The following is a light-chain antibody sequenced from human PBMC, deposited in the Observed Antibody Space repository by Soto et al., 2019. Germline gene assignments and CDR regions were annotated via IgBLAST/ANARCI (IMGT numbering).Light chain of an antibody. CDR1: TSDVGRYNY. CDR3: SSYTSISTLV. CDR2: EVS. J-gene: IGLJ2*01. V-gene: IGLV2-14*01. Sequence: QSALTQPASVSGSPGQSITISCTGTTSDVGRYNYVSWYQQHPGKAPKLMISEVSTRPSGVSDRFSGSKSGNTASLTISGLQAEDEADYYCSSYTSISTLVFGGGTKLTVL.